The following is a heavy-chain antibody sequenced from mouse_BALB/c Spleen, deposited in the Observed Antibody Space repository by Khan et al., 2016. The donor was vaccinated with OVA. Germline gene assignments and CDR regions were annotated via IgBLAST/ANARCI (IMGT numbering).Heavy chain of an antibody. CDR2: IFPGNNDT. Sequence: VRLQQSGTVLARPGASVKMSCKASGYVFTSYWMHWVKQRPGQGLEWIGGIFPGNNDTNYNQKITGRAKLTAVTSASTANMELSSLTNEDSAVYYCTRAGYGAFAYWGQGTLVTVSA. J-gene: IGHJ3*01. V-gene: IGHV1-5*01. CDR1: GYVFTSYW. D-gene: IGHD3-1*01. CDR3: TRAGYGAFAY.